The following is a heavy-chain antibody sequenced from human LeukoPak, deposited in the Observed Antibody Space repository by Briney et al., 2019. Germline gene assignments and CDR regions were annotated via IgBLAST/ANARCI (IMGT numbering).Heavy chain of an antibody. D-gene: IGHD3-22*01. CDR1: GFTFSSYA. J-gene: IGHJ5*02. CDR3: AKSPYYYDSSGQLGTKDNWFDP. Sequence: GGSLRLSCAASGFTFSSYAMSWVRQAPGKGLEWVSAISGSGGSTYYADSVKGWFTISRDNSKNTLYLQMNSLRAEDTAVYYCAKSPYYYDSSGQLGTKDNWFDPWGQGTLVTVSS. V-gene: IGHV3-23*01. CDR2: ISGSGGST.